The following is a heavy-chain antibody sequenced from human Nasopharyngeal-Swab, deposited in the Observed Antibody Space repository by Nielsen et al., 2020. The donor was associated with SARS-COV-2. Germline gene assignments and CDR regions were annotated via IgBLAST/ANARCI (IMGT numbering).Heavy chain of an antibody. Sequence: GGSLRLSYAASGFTFSSYGMHWVRQAPGKGLEWVAVISYDGSNKYYADSVKGRFTISRDNSKNTLYLQMNSLRAEDTAVYYCARGPWKQWLVLLVASPFDYWGQGTLVTVSS. J-gene: IGHJ4*02. CDR3: ARGPWKQWLVLLVASPFDY. V-gene: IGHV3-30*03. D-gene: IGHD6-19*01. CDR2: ISYDGSNK. CDR1: GFTFSSYG.